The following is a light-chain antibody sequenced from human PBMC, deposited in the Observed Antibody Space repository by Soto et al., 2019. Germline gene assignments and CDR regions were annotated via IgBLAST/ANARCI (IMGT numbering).Light chain of an antibody. J-gene: IGLJ1*01. Sequence: QSVLTQPASVSGSPGQSITISCTGTSSDVGGVSWYQQHPGKAPKLMIYDVSNRHSGVSNRFAGSKSGNTASLNISGLQAEDEADYYCSSYTSSSTRVFGTGTKVTVL. CDR3: SSYTSSSTRV. CDR2: DVS. V-gene: IGLV2-14*01. CDR1: SSDVGG.